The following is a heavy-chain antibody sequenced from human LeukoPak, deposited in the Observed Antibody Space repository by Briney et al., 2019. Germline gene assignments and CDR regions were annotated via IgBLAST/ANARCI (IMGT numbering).Heavy chain of an antibody. D-gene: IGHD3-3*01. CDR1: GFTFSSYS. CDR2: ISSSSSYI. CDR3: ASDFGVVILDH. V-gene: IGHV3-21*01. J-gene: IGHJ4*02. Sequence: PGGSLRLSCAASGFTFSSYSMNWVRQAPGKGLEWVSSISSSSSYIYYAGSVKGRFTISRDNAKNSLYLQMNSLRAEDTAVYYCASDFGVVILDHWGQGTLVTVSS.